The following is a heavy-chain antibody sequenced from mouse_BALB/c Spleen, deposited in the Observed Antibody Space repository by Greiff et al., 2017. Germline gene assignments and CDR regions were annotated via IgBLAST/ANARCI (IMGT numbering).Heavy chain of an antibody. Sequence: VQLQQSGPDLVKPSQSLSLTCTVTGYSITSGYSWHWIRQLPGNQLEWMGYIHDSGSTNYNPSLKSRISITGDTSKNQFFLQLNSVTTEDTATYDCARATGYWGQGTTLTVSA. CDR2: IHDSGST. D-gene: IGHD1-1*01. CDR3: ARATGY. CDR1: GYSITSGYS. J-gene: IGHJ2*01. V-gene: IGHV3-1*02.